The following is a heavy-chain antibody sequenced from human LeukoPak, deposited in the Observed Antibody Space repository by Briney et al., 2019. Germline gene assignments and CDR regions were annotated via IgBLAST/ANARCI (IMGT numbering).Heavy chain of an antibody. CDR1: GGSFSGYY. CDR2: INHSGST. D-gene: IGHD1-26*01. V-gene: IGHV4-34*01. Sequence: SETLSLTCAVYGGSFSGYYWSWIRQPPGKGLEWIGEINHSGSTNYNPSLKSRVTISVDTSKNQFPLKLSSVTAADTAVYYCARVSDNSGSYLAYFDYWGQGTLVTVSS. J-gene: IGHJ4*02. CDR3: ARVSDNSGSYLAYFDY.